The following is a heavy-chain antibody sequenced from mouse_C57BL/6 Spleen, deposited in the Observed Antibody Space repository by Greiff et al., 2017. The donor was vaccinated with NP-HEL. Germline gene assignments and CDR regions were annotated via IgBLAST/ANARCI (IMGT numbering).Heavy chain of an antibody. V-gene: IGHV5-16*01. CDR1: GFTFSDYY. J-gene: IGHJ4*01. Sequence: LQQSEGGLVQPGSSMKLSCTASGFTFSDYYMAWVRQVPEKGLEWVANINYDGSSTYYLDSLKSRFIISRDNAKNILYLQMSSLKSEDTATYYCAREAPYYYVSSYDYAMDYWGQGTSVTVSS. D-gene: IGHD1-1*01. CDR3: AREAPYYYVSSYDYAMDY. CDR2: INYDGSST.